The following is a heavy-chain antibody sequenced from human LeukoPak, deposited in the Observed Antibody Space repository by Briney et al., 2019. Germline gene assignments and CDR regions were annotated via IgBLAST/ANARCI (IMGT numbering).Heavy chain of an antibody. Sequence: QPGGSLRLSCAASGFTFSSYGMHWVRQAPGKGLEWVAVIWYDGSNKYYADSVKGRFTISRDNSKNTLYLQMNSLRAEDTAVYYCARVRSLYYYESSGYYHYDAFDIWGQGTMVTVSS. CDR2: IWYDGSNK. J-gene: IGHJ3*02. CDR1: GFTFSSYG. D-gene: IGHD3-22*01. V-gene: IGHV3-33*01. CDR3: ARVRSLYYYESSGYYHYDAFDI.